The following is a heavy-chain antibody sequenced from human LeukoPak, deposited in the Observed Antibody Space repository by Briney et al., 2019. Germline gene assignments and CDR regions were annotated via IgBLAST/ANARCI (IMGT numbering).Heavy chain of an antibody. J-gene: IGHJ4*02. Sequence: GGSLRLSCAVSGFTLTTYAMSWVRQAPGKGLEWVSAISGSGEATWYADSVKGRFSISRDTSKNTLFLQMNSLRADDTALYYCAKEYTGTFSPFPSYFDNWGQGTLVTVSS. CDR3: AKEYTGTFSPFPSYFDN. V-gene: IGHV3-23*01. CDR2: ISGSGEAT. CDR1: GFTLTTYA. D-gene: IGHD1-26*01.